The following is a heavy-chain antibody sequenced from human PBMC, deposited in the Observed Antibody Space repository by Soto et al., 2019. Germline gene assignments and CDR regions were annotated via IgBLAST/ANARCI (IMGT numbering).Heavy chain of an antibody. J-gene: IGHJ4*02. V-gene: IGHV4-59*11. CDR2: IYYNGNT. CDR1: GVSISNHY. D-gene: IGHD7-27*01. CDR3: ARANWYSEY. Sequence: SETLSLTCTVSGVSISNHYWSWIRQPPGKGLEWIGYIYYNGNTNYNPSLKSRVTMSVDTSKNQISLKLSSVTAADTAVYYCARANWYSEYWGQGTLVTVSS.